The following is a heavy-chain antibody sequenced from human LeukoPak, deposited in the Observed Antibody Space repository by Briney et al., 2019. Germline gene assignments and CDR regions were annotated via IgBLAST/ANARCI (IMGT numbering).Heavy chain of an antibody. J-gene: IGHJ4*02. V-gene: IGHV1-18*01. CDR1: GYTFTSYG. D-gene: IGHD3-22*01. CDR2: ISAYNGNT. CDR3: AREEDVDDSSGPDY. Sequence: ASVKVSFKASGYTFTSYGISWVRQAPGQGLEWMGWISAYNGNTNYAQKLQGRVTMTTDTSTSTAYMELRSLRSDDTAAYYCAREEDVDDSSGPDYWGQGTLVTVSS.